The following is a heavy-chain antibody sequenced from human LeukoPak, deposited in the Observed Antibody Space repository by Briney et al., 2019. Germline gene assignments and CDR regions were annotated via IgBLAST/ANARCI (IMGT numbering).Heavy chain of an antibody. J-gene: IGHJ6*02. CDR3: ARGAGNYYFYGMDV. CDR1: GGSISSYF. Sequence: SETLSLTCTVLGGSISSYFWGWIRQPPGKGLEWIGHIYYSGSTNYNPSLKSRVTVSVDTSKNQFSLKLSSVTAADTALYYCARGAGNYYFYGMDVWGQGTTVTVSS. CDR2: IYYSGST. V-gene: IGHV4-59*01.